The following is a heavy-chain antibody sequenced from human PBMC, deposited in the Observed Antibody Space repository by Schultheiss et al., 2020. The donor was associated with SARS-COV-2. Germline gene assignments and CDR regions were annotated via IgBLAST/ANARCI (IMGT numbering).Heavy chain of an antibody. D-gene: IGHD3-10*01. V-gene: IGHV1-2*04. CDR3: ARGGFGERYYYYGMDV. J-gene: IGHJ6*02. Sequence: ASVKVSCKASGYTFTGYYMHWVRQAPGQGLEWMGWINPNSGGTNYAQKFQGWVTMTRDTSISTAYMELSRLRSDDTAVYYCARGGFGERYYYYGMDVWGQGTTVTVSS. CDR1: GYTFTGYY. CDR2: INPNSGGT.